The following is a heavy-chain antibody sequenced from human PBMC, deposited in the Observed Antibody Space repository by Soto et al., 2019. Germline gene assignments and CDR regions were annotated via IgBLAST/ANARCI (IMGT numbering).Heavy chain of an antibody. J-gene: IGHJ5*02. Sequence: EVLLVESGGGLVQPGGSLRLSCAASGFTVSSNYMSWVRQAPGKGLEWVSVIYSGGSTYYADSVKGRFTISRDNSKHQLYLQMSSLRAEDTAVYYCARMGDSSGYSGRFDPWGQGTLVTVSS. CDR3: ARMGDSSGYSGRFDP. D-gene: IGHD3-22*01. CDR1: GFTVSSNY. CDR2: IYSGGST. V-gene: IGHV3-66*01.